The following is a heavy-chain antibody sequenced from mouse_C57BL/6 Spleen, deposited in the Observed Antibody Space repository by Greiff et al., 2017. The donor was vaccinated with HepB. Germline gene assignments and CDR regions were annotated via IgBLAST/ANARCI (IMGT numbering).Heavy chain of an antibody. CDR3: ARASPGYYFDY. D-gene: IGHD6-1*01. Sequence: VQLQESGAELARPGASVKLSCKASGYTFTSYGISWVKQRTGQGLEWIGEIYPRSGNTYYNEKFKGKATLTADKSSSTAYMELRSLTSEDSAVYFCARASPGYYFDYWGQGTTLTVSS. CDR2: IYPRSGNT. V-gene: IGHV1-81*01. CDR1: GYTFTSYG. J-gene: IGHJ2*01.